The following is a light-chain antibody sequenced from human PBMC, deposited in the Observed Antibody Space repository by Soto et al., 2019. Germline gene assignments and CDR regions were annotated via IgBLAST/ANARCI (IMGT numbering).Light chain of an antibody. Sequence: EIVLTQSPGALFLSTGERATLSCRASQSVSSNYLAWYKQKPGQAPRLLIYDASSRATGIPDRFSGSGSGADFTLTISRLEPEDFAVYYCQRYGSSPLTFGGGTKV. CDR1: QSVSSNY. CDR3: QRYGSSPLT. V-gene: IGKV3-20*01. CDR2: DAS. J-gene: IGKJ4*01.